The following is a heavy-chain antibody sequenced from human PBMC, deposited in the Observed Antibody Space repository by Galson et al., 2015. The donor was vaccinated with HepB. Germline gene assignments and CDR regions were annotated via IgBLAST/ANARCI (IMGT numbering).Heavy chain of an antibody. Sequence: SLRLSCAASGFTFSSYAMSWVRQAPGKGLEWVSAISGSGGSTYYADSVKGRFTISRDNSKNTLYLQMNSLRGEDTAVYYCAKDIRGYCYGYYYWGQATKGTVAS. CDR2: ISGSGGST. D-gene: IGHD5-18*01. V-gene: IGHV3-23*01. J-gene: IGHJ4*02. CDR1: GFTFSSYA. CDR3: AKDIRGYCYGYYY.